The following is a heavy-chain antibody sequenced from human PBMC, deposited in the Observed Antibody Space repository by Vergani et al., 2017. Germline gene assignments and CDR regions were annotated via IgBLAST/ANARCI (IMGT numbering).Heavy chain of an antibody. CDR2: IHTSGST. CDR1: GGSINSHNYY. J-gene: IGHJ4*02. Sequence: QVQLQESGPGLVKPSQTLSLTCTVSGGSINSHNYYWSWIRQPAGKGLEWIGRIHTSGSTNYNPSLKSRVTMSEVTSQNQFSLNLTSVTAADTAVYFCARGSXLGGSCYKPLFDYLGQGILVTVSS. V-gene: IGHV4-61*02. D-gene: IGHD2-15*01. CDR3: ARGSXLGGSCYKPLFDY.